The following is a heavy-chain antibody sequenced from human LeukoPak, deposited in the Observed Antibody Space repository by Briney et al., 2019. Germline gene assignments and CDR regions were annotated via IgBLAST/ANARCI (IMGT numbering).Heavy chain of an antibody. CDR3: ARRYFDY. V-gene: IGHV3-30*03. J-gene: IGHJ4*02. Sequence: GGSLRLSCAASGFTFSSYGMHWVRQAPGKGLEWVAVISYDGSNKYYADSVKGRFTISRDNAKNSLYLQMNSLRAEDTAVYYCARRYFDYWGQGTLVTVSS. CDR1: GFTFSSYG. CDR2: ISYDGSNK.